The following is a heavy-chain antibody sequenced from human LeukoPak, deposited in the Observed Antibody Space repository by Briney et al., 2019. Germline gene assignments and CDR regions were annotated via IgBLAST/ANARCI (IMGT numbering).Heavy chain of an antibody. CDR3: ANSEEKHGSGGGYYGMDV. D-gene: IGHD3-10*01. CDR2: ISGSGGST. Sequence: PGGSLRLSCAASGFTFSRHWMSWVRQAPGKGLEWVSAISGSGGSTYYADSVKGRFTISRDNSKNTLYLQMNSLRAEDTAVYYCANSEEKHGSGGGYYGMDVWGQGTTVTVSS. CDR1: GFTFSRHW. V-gene: IGHV3-23*01. J-gene: IGHJ6*02.